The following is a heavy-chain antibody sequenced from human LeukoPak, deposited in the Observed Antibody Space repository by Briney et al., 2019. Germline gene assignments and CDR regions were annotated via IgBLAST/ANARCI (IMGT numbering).Heavy chain of an antibody. J-gene: IGHJ4*02. CDR2: IYYCGST. D-gene: IGHD2-21*02. V-gene: IGHV4-59*01. CDR3: ARDEGDWHDFDY. Sequence: SEAVPLTRIVSGGSLRSYYWRWLRQPPGTGREGLGYIYYCGSTNYNPSLKSRVTISLDTSKNQFSLKLSSVTAADTPVYYCARDEGDWHDFDYWGQGTLVTVSS. CDR1: GGSLRSYY.